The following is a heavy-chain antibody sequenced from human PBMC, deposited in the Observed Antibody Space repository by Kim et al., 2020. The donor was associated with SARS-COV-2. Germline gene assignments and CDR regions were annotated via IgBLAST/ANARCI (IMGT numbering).Heavy chain of an antibody. CDR1: GFTFGSYA. V-gene: IGHV3-23*01. Sequence: GGSLRLSCAASGFTFGSYAMSWVRQAPGKGLEWVAGISGSGGRTYYGDSVKGRFTISRDNSKNMVYLQMNSLRAEDTALYYCAKDSGNDYGDQLHYWGQGRLVTVSS. J-gene: IGHJ4*02. CDR3: AKDSGNDYGDQLHY. D-gene: IGHD4-17*01. CDR2: ISGSGGRT.